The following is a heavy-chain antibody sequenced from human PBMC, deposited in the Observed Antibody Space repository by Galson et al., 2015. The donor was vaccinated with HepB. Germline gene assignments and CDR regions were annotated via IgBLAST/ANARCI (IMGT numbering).Heavy chain of an antibody. CDR3: ARGSYGDYGGGYFDL. V-gene: IGHV3-30-3*01. CDR1: GFTFSSYA. CDR2: ISYDGSNK. Sequence: SLRLSCAASGFTFSSYAMHWVRQAPGKGLEWVAVISYDGSNKYYADSVKGRFTISRDNSKNTLYLQMNSLRAEDTAVYYCARGSYGDYGGGYFDLWGRGTLVTVSS. J-gene: IGHJ2*01. D-gene: IGHD4-17*01.